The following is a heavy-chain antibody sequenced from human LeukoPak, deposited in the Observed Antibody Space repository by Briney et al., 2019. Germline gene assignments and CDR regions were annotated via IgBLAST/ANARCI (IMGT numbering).Heavy chain of an antibody. CDR2: FSARGGGT. Sequence: PGGSLRLSCAASGFTVSSYAMSWVRQAPGKGLEWVSSFSARGGGTYYADSVKGRFTISRDNSKNTLYLQTNSLRAEDTAVYYCARLLGSSSVAGDFDYWGQGTLVTVSS. J-gene: IGHJ4*02. D-gene: IGHD6-6*01. V-gene: IGHV3-23*01. CDR1: GFTVSSYA. CDR3: ARLLGSSSVAGDFDY.